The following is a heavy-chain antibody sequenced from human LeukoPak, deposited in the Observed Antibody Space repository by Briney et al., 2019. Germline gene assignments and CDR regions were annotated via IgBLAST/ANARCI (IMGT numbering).Heavy chain of an antibody. D-gene: IGHD2-15*01. CDR2: ISGSGGST. J-gene: IGHJ6*02. CDR3: AREIGSGVVAGMDV. CDR1: GFTFSSYA. Sequence: GGSLRLSCAASGFTFSSYAMSWVRQAPGKGLEWVSAISGSGGSTYYADSVKGRFTISRDNSKNTLYLQMNSLRAEDTAVYYCAREIGSGVVAGMDVWGXXXTXTVSS. V-gene: IGHV3-23*01.